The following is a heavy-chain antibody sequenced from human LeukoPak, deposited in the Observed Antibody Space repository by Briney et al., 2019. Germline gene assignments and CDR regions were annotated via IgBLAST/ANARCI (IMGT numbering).Heavy chain of an antibody. D-gene: IGHD1-1*01. CDR3: ARAWKYYYGMDV. CDR1: GFTFGDYA. J-gene: IGHJ6*02. V-gene: IGHV3-21*01. Sequence: PGGSLRLSCTASGFTFGDYAMNWVRQAPGKGLEWVSSISSSSSYIYYADSVKGRFTISRDNAKNSLYLQMNSLRAEDTAVYYCARAWKYYYGMDVWGQGTTVTVSS. CDR2: ISSSSSYI.